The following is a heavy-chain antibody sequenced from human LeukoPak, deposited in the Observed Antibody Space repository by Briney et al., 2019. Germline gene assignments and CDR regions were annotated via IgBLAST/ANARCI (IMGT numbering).Heavy chain of an antibody. CDR2: ISSSSSTI. CDR3: ARMSIAVAAGFDY. CDR1: GLTFRTHS. Sequence: GGSLRLSCTVSGLTFRTHSMNWVRQAPGKGLEWVSYISSSSSTIYYADSVKGRFTISRDNAKNSLYLQMNSLRDEDTAVYYCARMSIAVAAGFDYWGQGTLVTVSS. J-gene: IGHJ4*02. D-gene: IGHD6-19*01. V-gene: IGHV3-48*02.